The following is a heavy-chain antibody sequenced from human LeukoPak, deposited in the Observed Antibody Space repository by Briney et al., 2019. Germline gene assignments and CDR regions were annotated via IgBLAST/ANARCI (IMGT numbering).Heavy chain of an antibody. J-gene: IGHJ4*02. Sequence: SETLSLTCSVSGDSISSYYWSWIRQPPGKGLEWIGYIYYSGSTNYNPSLKSRVTISVDTSKNQFSLKLSSVTAADTAVYYCARSTRGYSYGIFDYWGQGTLVTVSS. CDR3: ARSTRGYSYGIFDY. V-gene: IGHV4-59*08. CDR2: IYYSGST. D-gene: IGHD5-18*01. CDR1: GDSISSYY.